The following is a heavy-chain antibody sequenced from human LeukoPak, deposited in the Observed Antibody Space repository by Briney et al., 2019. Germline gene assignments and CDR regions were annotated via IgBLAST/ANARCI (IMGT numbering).Heavy chain of an antibody. Sequence: PSETLSLTCAVSGDSISTTNYYWGWIRQPPGKGLEWIGIIYYSGITHYNPSLKSRVTILVDTSKNQFSLKLSSVTDADTVVYYCARVRRSLNWFDSWGQGTLVTVSS. CDR3: ARVRRSLNWFDS. V-gene: IGHV4-39*01. CDR1: GDSISTTNYY. D-gene: IGHD3-3*01. J-gene: IGHJ5*01. CDR2: IYYSGIT.